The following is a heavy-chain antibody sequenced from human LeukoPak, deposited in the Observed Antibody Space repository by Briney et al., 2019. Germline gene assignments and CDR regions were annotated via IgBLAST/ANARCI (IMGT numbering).Heavy chain of an antibody. D-gene: IGHD6-13*01. J-gene: IGHJ4*02. CDR3: AKQGKAAAAWPVDY. V-gene: IGHV3-23*01. CDR2: ISGSGGSA. CDR1: GFTFSSYA. Sequence: GGSLRLSCAASGFTFSSYAMSWVRQAPGKGLEWVSAISGSGGSAYYADSVKGRFTISRDNSKNTLYLQMNSLRAEDTAVYYCAKQGKAAAAWPVDYWGQGTLVTVSS.